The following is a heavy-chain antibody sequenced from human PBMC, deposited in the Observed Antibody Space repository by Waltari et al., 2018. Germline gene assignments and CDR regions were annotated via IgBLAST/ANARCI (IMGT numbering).Heavy chain of an antibody. CDR3: ARSPGIVGNYDYGDDGDGY. J-gene: IGHJ4*02. CDR2: SNANVGDT. V-gene: IGHV1-8*01. D-gene: IGHD4-17*01. Sequence: QVQLVQSGAEVKKPGASVKVSCKASGYTFTSYDIKWVRQATGEGHVWMGWSNANVGDTGFAQKSQCRFTMSRITSTRTAYMELSSLRSEDAAVYYCARSPGIVGNYDYGDDGDGYWGQVTLVTVSS. CDR1: GYTFTSYD.